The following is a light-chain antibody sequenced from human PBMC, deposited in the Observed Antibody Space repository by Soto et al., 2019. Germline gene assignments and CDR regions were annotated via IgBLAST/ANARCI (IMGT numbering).Light chain of an antibody. J-gene: IGLJ1*01. V-gene: IGLV2-14*03. CDR2: DVS. Sequence: QSALTQPASVSGSPGHSITISCTGTSSDVGGYNYVSWYQQHPGKAPKLIIYDVSNRPSGVSNRFSGSKSGNTASLTISGLQAEDEADYYCNSYTSSSTYVFGTGTKLTVL. CDR3: NSYTSSSTYV. CDR1: SSDVGGYNY.